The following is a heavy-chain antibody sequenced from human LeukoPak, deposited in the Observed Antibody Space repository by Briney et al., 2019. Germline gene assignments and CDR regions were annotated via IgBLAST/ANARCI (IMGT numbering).Heavy chain of an antibody. CDR1: GGTFSSYA. CDR3: ARSYYDSSGYSYYYYYYMDV. V-gene: IGHV1-69*05. J-gene: IGHJ6*03. Sequence: SVKVSCKASGGTFSSYAISWVRQAPGQGLEWLGRIIPIFGTANYAQKFQGRVTITTDESTSTAYMELSSLRSEDTAVYYCARSYYDSSGYSYYYYYYMDVWGKGTTVTVSS. D-gene: IGHD3-22*01. CDR2: IIPIFGTA.